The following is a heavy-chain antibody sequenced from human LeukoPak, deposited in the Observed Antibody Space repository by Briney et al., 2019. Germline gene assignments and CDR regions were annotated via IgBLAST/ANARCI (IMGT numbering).Heavy chain of an antibody. J-gene: IGHJ4*02. CDR1: GGSFSGYY. Sequence: PSETLSLTCAVYGGSFSGYYWSWIRQPPGKGLEWIGEINHSGSTNYNPSLKSRVTISVDTSKNQFSLKLSSVTAADTAVYYCARKYGSGSYSNFDYWGQGTLVTVSS. CDR3: ARKYGSGSYSNFDY. V-gene: IGHV4-34*01. CDR2: INHSGST. D-gene: IGHD3-10*01.